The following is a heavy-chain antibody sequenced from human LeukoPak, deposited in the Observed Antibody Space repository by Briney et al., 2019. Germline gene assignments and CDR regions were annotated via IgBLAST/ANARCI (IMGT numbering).Heavy chain of an antibody. CDR2: ISGSGGST. D-gene: IGHD4/OR15-4a*01. CDR3: AKGVPFDP. CDR1: GFTFSTYA. J-gene: IGHJ5*02. Sequence: PGGSLRLSCAASGFTFSTYAMTWVRQAPGKGRECVSSISGSGGSTYYADSVKGRFTISRDNSKNTLSLQMNSLRAEDTAVYYCAKGVPFDPWGQGTLVTVSS. V-gene: IGHV3-23*01.